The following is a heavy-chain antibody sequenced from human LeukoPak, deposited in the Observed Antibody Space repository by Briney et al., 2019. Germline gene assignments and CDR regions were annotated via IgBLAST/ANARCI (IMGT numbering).Heavy chain of an antibody. V-gene: IGHV3-21*01. CDR1: GFTFGSYS. D-gene: IGHD6-19*01. CDR2: ISSSSSYI. J-gene: IGHJ4*02. CDR3: AATIAVADYYFDY. Sequence: TGGSLRLSCAASGFTFGSYSMNWVRQAPGKGLEWVSSISSSSSYIYYADSVKGRFTISRDNAKNSLYLQMNSLRAEDTAVYYCAATIAVADYYFDYWGQGTLVTVSS.